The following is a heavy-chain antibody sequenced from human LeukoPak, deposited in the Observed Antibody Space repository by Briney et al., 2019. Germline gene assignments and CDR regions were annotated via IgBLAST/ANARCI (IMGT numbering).Heavy chain of an antibody. CDR3: ARGPPITMIVVVTPFDY. CDR1: GYTFTSYD. D-gene: IGHD3-22*01. J-gene: IGHJ4*02. Sequence: ASVKVSFKASGYTFTSYDINWVRQATGQGLEWMGWMNPNSGNTGYAQNFQVRVTMTRNTAISTAYMELSSLRAEDTDVYYCARGPPITMIVVVTPFDYWGQGTLVTVSS. CDR2: MNPNSGNT. V-gene: IGHV1-8*01.